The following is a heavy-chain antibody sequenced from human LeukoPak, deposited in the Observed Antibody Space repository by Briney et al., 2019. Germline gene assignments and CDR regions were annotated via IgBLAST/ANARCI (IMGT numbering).Heavy chain of an antibody. CDR1: GFTFDTFA. D-gene: IGHD3-3*01. CDR3: AGSGILEWGGFDP. V-gene: IGHV3-23*01. CDR2: ISGTTDVA. Sequence: GGSLRLSCEASGFTFDTFAMSWVRQPPGKGLEWVSSISGTTDVAYYADSVEGRFTISRDNSKNTLYLQMNRLRVEDTAIYYCAGSGILEWGGFDPWGQGSLVTVSS. J-gene: IGHJ5*02.